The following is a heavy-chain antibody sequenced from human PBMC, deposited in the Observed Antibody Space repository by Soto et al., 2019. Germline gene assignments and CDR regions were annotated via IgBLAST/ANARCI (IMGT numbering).Heavy chain of an antibody. V-gene: IGHV4-34*01. CDR3: ARADEFGVVIFDY. J-gene: IGHJ4*02. D-gene: IGHD3-3*01. CDR1: GGSFSGYY. Sequence: SETLSLTCAVYGGSFSGYYWSWIRQPPGKGLEWIGEINHSGSTNYNPSLKSRVTISVDTSKNQFSLKLGSVTAADTAVYYCARADEFGVVIFDYWGQGTLVTVSS. CDR2: INHSGST.